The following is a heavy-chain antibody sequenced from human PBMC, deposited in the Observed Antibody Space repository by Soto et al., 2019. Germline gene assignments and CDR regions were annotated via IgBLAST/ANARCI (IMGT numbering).Heavy chain of an antibody. V-gene: IGHV3-48*03. CDR2: TSSSAGTI. D-gene: IGHD3-3*01. CDR3: ARDASSGSDDAFDV. CDR1: GFTFSSFE. Sequence: PGGALRLSCAASGFTFSSFEMNWVRQASGKGLEWVSYTSSSAGTIYYADSVKGRFTISRDNAKKSLFLQMNSLRAEDTAVYYCARDASSGSDDAFDVWGQGTTVTVSS. J-gene: IGHJ3*01.